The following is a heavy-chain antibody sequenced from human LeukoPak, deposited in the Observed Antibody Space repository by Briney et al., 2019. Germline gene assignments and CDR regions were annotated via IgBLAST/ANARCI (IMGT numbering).Heavy chain of an antibody. D-gene: IGHD4-17*01. CDR3: ARDLTLTVTTPLIFDF. V-gene: IGHV6-1*01. J-gene: IGHJ4*02. Sequence: SGPGLLKPSQTLSLTCAISGDSVSSNSAAWNWIRQSPSRGLEWLGRTYYRSKWYREYAVSVSSRIIINPDTTKNQFSLQLNSVTPEDTAVYYCARDLTLTVTTPLIFDFWGQGTLVTVSS. CDR2: TYYRSKWYR. CDR1: GDSVSSNSAA.